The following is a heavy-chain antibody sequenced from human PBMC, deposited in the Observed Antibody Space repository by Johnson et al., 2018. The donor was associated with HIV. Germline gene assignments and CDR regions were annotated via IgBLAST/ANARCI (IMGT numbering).Heavy chain of an antibody. CDR2: TSGSGSTT. CDR1: GFTFSNYA. D-gene: IGHD1-26*01. V-gene: IGHV3-23*04. CDR3: ARVMGATQVMGAFDI. J-gene: IGHJ3*02. Sequence: MQLVESGGGLVQPGGSLRVSCAASGFTFSNYAMSWVRQAPGKGLEWVSATSGSGSTTKYADSVRGRFTISRDNSKNTLYLQMNSLGAEATAVYYCARVMGATQVMGAFDIWGQGTMVTVSS.